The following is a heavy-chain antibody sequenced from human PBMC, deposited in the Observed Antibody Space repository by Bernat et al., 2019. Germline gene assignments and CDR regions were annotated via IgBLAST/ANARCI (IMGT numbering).Heavy chain of an antibody. J-gene: IGHJ6*02. CDR3: ARALRFCSSTSCYHYYYYGMDV. Sequence: QVQLVQSGAEVKKPGASVKVSCKASAYTFTSYAMHWVRQAPGQRLEWMGWINAGNGNTKYSQKFQGRVTITSDTSASTACMELSSLRSEDTAVYYCARALRFCSSTSCYHYYYYGMDVWGQGTTVTVSS. D-gene: IGHD2-2*01. CDR1: AYTFTSYA. CDR2: INAGNGNT. V-gene: IGHV1-3*01.